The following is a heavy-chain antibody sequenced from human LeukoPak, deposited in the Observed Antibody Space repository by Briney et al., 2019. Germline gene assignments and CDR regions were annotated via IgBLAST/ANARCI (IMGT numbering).Heavy chain of an antibody. D-gene: IGHD2-2*01. CDR3: ARDAVGRYQLLNWFDP. V-gene: IGHV1-2*02. Sequence: ASVKVSCKASGYTFTGYYIHWVRQAPGQGLEWMGWINPNSGGTNYAQKFQGRVTMTRDTSISTAYMELSRLRSDDTAVYYCARDAVGRYQLLNWFDPWGQGTLVTVSS. CDR1: GYTFTGYY. J-gene: IGHJ5*02. CDR2: INPNSGGT.